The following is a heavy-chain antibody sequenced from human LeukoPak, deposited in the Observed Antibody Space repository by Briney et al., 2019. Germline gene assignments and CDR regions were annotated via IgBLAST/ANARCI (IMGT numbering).Heavy chain of an antibody. CDR2: IYHSGST. D-gene: IGHD3-3*01. V-gene: IGHV4-38-2*02. CDR3: ARDQSLYYDFWSGYLYYFDY. CDR1: GYSISSGYY. J-gene: IGHJ4*02. Sequence: PSETLSLTCTVSGYSISSGYYWGWIRQPPGKGLEWIGSIYHSGSTYYNPPLKSRVTISVDTSKNQFSLKLSSVTAADTAVYYCARDQSLYYDFWSGYLYYFDYWGQGTLVTVSP.